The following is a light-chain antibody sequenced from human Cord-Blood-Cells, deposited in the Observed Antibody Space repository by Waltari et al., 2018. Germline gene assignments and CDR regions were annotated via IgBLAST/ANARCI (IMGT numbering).Light chain of an antibody. V-gene: IGLV1-36*01. J-gene: IGLJ3*02. Sequence: QSVLTQPPSVSEAPRQRVTISCSGSISSIGNNAVNWYQQLPGKAPKLLIYYDDLLPSGVSDRFSGSKSGTSASLAISGLQSEDEADYYCAAWDDSLNGPVFGGGTKLTVL. CDR2: YDD. CDR3: AAWDDSLNGPV. CDR1: ISSIGNNA.